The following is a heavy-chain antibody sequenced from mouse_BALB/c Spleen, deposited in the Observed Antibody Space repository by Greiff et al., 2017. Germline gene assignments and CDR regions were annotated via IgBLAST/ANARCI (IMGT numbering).Heavy chain of an antibody. CDR3: ARSCYGYVKSYVDY. Sequence: EVKLQESGGGLVKPGGSLKLSCAASGFTFSSYAMSWVRQTPEKRLEWVASISSVGSTYYPVSMKGRFTISRDKARIILYLQMRSLRSEDTVMYYGARSCYGYVKSYVDYWGQGTTRTVSS. V-gene: IGHV5-6-5*01. J-gene: IGHJ2*01. D-gene: IGHD1-2*01. CDR1: GFTFSSYA. CDR2: ISSVGST.